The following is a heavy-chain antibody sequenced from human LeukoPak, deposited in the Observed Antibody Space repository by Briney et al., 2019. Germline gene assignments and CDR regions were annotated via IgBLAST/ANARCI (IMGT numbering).Heavy chain of an antibody. Sequence: GGSLRLSCAASGFTFSGSPMHWVRQASGTGLEWVGRIRTKATSYDAAYAASVKGRFTISRDDSKNTAYLQMNSLKTEDTAMYYCSRVGCGATGCYTNDYWGQGTLVTVSS. J-gene: IGHJ4*02. V-gene: IGHV3-73*01. CDR1: GFTFSGSP. D-gene: IGHD2-21*01. CDR3: SRVGCGATGCYTNDY. CDR2: IRTKATSYDA.